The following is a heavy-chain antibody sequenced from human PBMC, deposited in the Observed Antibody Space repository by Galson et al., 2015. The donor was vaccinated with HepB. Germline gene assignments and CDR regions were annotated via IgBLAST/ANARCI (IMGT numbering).Heavy chain of an antibody. D-gene: IGHD1-26*01. Sequence: SLRLSCAASGFTFSVHYMDWVRQAPGKGLEWVGRTRNRANSYTTIYAASVKDRFTISRDDSKNSLYLQMNSLKPEDTAVYYCARALRYSGRSYDDYWGQGTLVTVSS. CDR3: ARALRYSGRSYDDY. CDR2: TRNRANSYTT. CDR1: GFTFSVHY. V-gene: IGHV3-72*01. J-gene: IGHJ4*02.